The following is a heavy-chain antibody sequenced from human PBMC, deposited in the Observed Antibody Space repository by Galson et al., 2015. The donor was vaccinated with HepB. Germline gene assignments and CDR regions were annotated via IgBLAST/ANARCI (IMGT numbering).Heavy chain of an antibody. D-gene: IGHD4-17*01. CDR3: AKGEGDYGSYYYYGMDV. V-gene: IGHV3-23*01. Sequence: SLRLSCAASGFTFSSYAMSWVRQAPGKGLEWVSAISGSGGSTYYADSVKGRFTISRDNSKNTLYLQMNSLRAEDTAVYYCAKGEGDYGSYYYYGMDVWGQGTTVTVSS. J-gene: IGHJ6*02. CDR2: ISGSGGST. CDR1: GFTFSSYA.